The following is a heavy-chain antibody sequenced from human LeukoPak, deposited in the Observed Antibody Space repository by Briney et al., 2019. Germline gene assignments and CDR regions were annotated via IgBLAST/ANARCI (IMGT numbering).Heavy chain of an antibody. CDR1: GGTFSSYA. CDR2: IIPILGIA. Sequence: SVKVSCRASGGTFSSYAISWVRQAPGQGLEWMGRIIPILGIANYAQKFQGRVTITADKSTSTAYMELSSLRSEDTAVYYCARPTGDLYHYYGMDVWGQGTTVTVSS. V-gene: IGHV1-69*04. J-gene: IGHJ6*02. CDR3: ARPTGDLYHYYGMDV. D-gene: IGHD1-14*01.